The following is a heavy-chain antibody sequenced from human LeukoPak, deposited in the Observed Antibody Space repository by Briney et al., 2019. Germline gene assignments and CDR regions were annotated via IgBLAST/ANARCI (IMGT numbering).Heavy chain of an antibody. Sequence: SVKVSCKASGGTFSSYAISWVRQAPGQGLEWMGGIIPIFGTANYAQKFQGRVTITADESTSTAYMELSSLRSEDTAVYYCASGYDILTGYCLDYWGQGTLVTVSS. CDR3: ASGYDILTGYCLDY. D-gene: IGHD3-9*01. V-gene: IGHV1-69*13. J-gene: IGHJ4*02. CDR1: GGTFSSYA. CDR2: IIPIFGTA.